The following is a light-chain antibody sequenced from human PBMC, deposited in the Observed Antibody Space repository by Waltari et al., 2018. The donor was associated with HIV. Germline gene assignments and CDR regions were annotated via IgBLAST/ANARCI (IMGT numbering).Light chain of an antibody. J-gene: IGLJ2*01. Sequence: QSALTQPPSASGSPGQSVAISCTGSSNDIGTYNFVSWYQHHPGKAPKLIIYDVTRRPPGIPDRFSGTKSGYTASLTVSDLQVEDGADYYCVSYTEKDTFLLFGGGTKLAV. CDR2: DVT. CDR3: VSYTEKDTFLL. CDR1: SNDIGTYNF. V-gene: IGLV2-8*01.